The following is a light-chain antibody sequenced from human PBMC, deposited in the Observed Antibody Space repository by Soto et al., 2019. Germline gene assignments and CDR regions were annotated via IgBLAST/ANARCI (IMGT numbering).Light chain of an antibody. V-gene: IGKV1-8*01. J-gene: IGKJ5*01. CDR3: QQYYSYPL. Sequence: AIRMTQSPSSLSASTGDRVTITFRASQGISSYLAWYQQKPGKAPKLLIYAASTLQSGVPSRFSGSGSGTDFTLTISCLQSEDFATYYCQQYYSYPLFGQGTRLEIK. CDR2: AAS. CDR1: QGISSY.